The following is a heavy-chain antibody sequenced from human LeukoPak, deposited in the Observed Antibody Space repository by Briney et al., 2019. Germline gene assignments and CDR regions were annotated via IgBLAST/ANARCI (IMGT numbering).Heavy chain of an antibody. CDR1: GFTFSSYA. J-gene: IGHJ5*02. D-gene: IGHD6-13*01. CDR3: AKGFTTIAAAGTNWFDP. CDR2: ISGSGGST. Sequence: GGSLRLSCAASGFTFSSYAMSWVRQAPGRGLEWVSAISGSGGSTYYADSEKGRFTISRDNSKNTLYLQMNSLRAEDTAVYYCAKGFTTIAAAGTNWFDPWGQGTLVTVSS. V-gene: IGHV3-23*01.